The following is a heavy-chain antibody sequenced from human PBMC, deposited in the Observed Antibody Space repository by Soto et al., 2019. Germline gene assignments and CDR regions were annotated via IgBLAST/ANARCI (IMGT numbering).Heavy chain of an antibody. V-gene: IGHV3-30-3*01. CDR3: ARDLAPAVTAGRYYGMDV. CDR2: ISAGGSDQ. Sequence: QVQLVESGGGVVQPGRSLRLSCAASGFTFSGYAMHWVRQAPGKGLEWVAVISAGGSDQYYADSVKGRFTISRDNYKSTLYLQMTSPRGEDTGVYYCARDLAPAVTAGRYYGMDVWGQGTTVTVSS. J-gene: IGHJ6*02. D-gene: IGHD6-13*01. CDR1: GFTFSGYA.